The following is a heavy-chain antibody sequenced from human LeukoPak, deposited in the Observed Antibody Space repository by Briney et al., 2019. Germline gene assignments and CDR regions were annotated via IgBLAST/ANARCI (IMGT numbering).Heavy chain of an antibody. CDR1: GFTFSNYG. CDR3: ARDGFPGAVTQNEGWWFFDL. CDR2: IWYDGSNK. V-gene: IGHV3-33*01. D-gene: IGHD4-17*01. J-gene: IGHJ2*01. Sequence: GRSLRLSCAASGFTFSNYGMHWVRQAPGKGLEWVAVIWYDGSNKYYADSVRGRFTISRDNSKNTLYLQVNSLRAEDTAVYFCARDGFPGAVTQNEGWWFFDLWGRGTLVTVSS.